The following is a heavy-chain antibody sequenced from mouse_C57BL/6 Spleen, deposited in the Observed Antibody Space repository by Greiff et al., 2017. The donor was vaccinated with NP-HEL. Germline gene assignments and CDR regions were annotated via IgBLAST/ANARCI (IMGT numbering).Heavy chain of an antibody. CDR3: ASSYSRSRYYFDY. J-gene: IGHJ2*01. CDR2: IYPGDGDT. CDR1: GYAFSSYW. V-gene: IGHV1-80*01. Sequence: VQLQQSGAELVKPGASVKISCKASGYAFSSYWMNWVKQRPGKGLEWIGQIYPGDGDTNYNGKFKGKATLTADRSSSTAYMQLSSLTSEDSAVYLCASSYSRSRYYFDYWGQGTTLTVSS. D-gene: IGHD1-1*01.